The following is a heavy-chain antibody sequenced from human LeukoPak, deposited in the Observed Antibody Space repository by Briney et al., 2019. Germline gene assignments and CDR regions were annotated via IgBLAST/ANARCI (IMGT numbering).Heavy chain of an antibody. D-gene: IGHD2-15*01. J-gene: IGHJ6*02. CDR1: GGTFSSYA. V-gene: IGHV1-69*04. CDR2: IIPILGIA. Sequence: SVKVSCKASGGTFSSYAISWVRQAPGQGLEWMGRIIPILGIANYAQKFQGRVTITADKSTSTAYMELSSLRSEDTAVYYCARDCSGGSRSKTPGYYYYYGMDVWGQGTTVTVSS. CDR3: ARDCSGGSRSKTPGYYYYYGMDV.